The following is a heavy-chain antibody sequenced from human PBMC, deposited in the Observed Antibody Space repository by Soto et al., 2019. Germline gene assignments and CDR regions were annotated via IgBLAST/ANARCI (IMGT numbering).Heavy chain of an antibody. V-gene: IGHV4-59*01. Sequence: ASETLSLTCTVSSGSISSYNWNWVRQPPGKGLEWIGFINYSGSTHYTPSLKSRVTISLDTSKNQFSLKLNSVTAAYTAVYYCARENYYALDYWGPGTLVTVSS. CDR3: ARENYYALDY. D-gene: IGHD3-10*01. CDR1: SGSISSYN. J-gene: IGHJ4*02. CDR2: INYSGST.